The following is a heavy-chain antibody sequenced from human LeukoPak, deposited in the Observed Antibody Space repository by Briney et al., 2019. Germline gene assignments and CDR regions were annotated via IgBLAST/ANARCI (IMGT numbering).Heavy chain of an antibody. D-gene: IGHD6-19*01. Sequence: SETLSLTCAVSGGSISSSTWRSWVRQPPGKGLEWIGEIYHSGSTNYNPSLKSRVTISVDKSKNQLSLKLSSVTAADTAVYYCAGSYSSGTPYWGQGTLVTVSS. J-gene: IGHJ4*02. V-gene: IGHV4-4*02. CDR1: GGSISSSTW. CDR2: IYHSGST. CDR3: AGSYSSGTPY.